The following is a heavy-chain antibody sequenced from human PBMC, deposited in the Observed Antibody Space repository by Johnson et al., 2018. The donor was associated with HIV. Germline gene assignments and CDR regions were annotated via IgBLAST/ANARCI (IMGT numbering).Heavy chain of an antibody. CDR3: AGSGSSGYPDAVDI. CDR1: GFTFSRYA. D-gene: IGHD3-22*01. J-gene: IGHJ3*02. CDR2: IAYDGSNK. V-gene: IGHV3-30*04. Sequence: QVQLVESGGGVVQPGRSLRLSCAASGFTFSRYAMHWVRQAPGKGLEWVAVIAYDGSNKYYADSVKGRFTISRDNSKNTLYLQMNSMRAEDTAVYYCAGSGSSGYPDAVDIWGQGTMVTVSA.